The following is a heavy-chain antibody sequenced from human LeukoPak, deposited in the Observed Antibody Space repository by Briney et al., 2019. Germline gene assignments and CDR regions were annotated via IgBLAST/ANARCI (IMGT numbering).Heavy chain of an antibody. CDR1: GGSFSGYY. Sequence: PSETLSLTCAVYGGSFSGYYWSWIRQPPWKGLEWIGEINHSGNTKYNSSLKSRVTISLDTSKNQFSLKLSSVTAADTAVYYCARARGGGYFDYWGQGTLVTVSS. D-gene: IGHD3-10*01. CDR3: ARARGGGYFDY. J-gene: IGHJ4*02. CDR2: INHSGNT. V-gene: IGHV4-34*01.